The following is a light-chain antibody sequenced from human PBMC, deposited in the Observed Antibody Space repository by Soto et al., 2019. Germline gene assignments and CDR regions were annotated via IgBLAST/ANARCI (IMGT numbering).Light chain of an antibody. J-gene: IGLJ3*02. CDR1: TSNIGYAY. Sequence: QSVLTQPPSASGTPGQAVTISCSGTTSNIGYAYIHWYQQLPGTAPKLLTYINDRRPSGVADRFSGSKSGTSASLAISGLRSEDEADYYCAAWDDSLSGPVFGGGTKLTVL. CDR3: AAWDDSLSGPV. V-gene: IGLV1-47*02. CDR2: IND.